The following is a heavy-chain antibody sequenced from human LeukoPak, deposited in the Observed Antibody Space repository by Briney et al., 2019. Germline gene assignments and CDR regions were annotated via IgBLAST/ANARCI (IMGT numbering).Heavy chain of an antibody. V-gene: IGHV4-34*01. CDR2: INHRGST. J-gene: IGHJ6*02. CDR1: GGSFSGQY. D-gene: IGHD4-11*01. Sequence: PSETLSLTCAVFGGSFSGQYWSWIRKPPGKGLEWIGEINHRGSTTYNPSLKSRVTISVDTSKSQFSLKVRSLTAADTAVYYCARDRYSNSFYYYYAMDVWGQGTTVTVSS. CDR3: ARDRYSNSFYYYYAMDV.